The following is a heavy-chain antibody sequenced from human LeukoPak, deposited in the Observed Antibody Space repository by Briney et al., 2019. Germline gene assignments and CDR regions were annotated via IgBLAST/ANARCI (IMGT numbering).Heavy chain of an antibody. Sequence: PGGSLRLSCAASGFTFSSNAMSWVRQGPGKGLEWVSRIKSDGSETQYADSVKGRFTISRDNAHNTLYLQMTSLRPEDTAIYYCARVISYFDLWGQGALVTASS. V-gene: IGHV3-74*01. J-gene: IGHJ4*02. D-gene: IGHD3-3*02. CDR1: GFTFSSNA. CDR3: ARVISYFDL. CDR2: IKSDGSET.